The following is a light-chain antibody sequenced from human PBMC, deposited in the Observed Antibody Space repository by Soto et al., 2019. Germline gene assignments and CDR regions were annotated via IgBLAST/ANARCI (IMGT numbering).Light chain of an antibody. J-gene: IGKJ3*01. V-gene: IGKV3-11*01. CDR1: QSVSSY. CDR2: DTS. CDR3: QQRSNWPPT. Sequence: DIVLTKYPATLSWSPGERATLPCMASQSVSSYLAWYQQKPGQAPRLLIYDTSNRATGIPARFSGSGSGTDFTLTISSLEPEDFTVYYCQQRSNWPPTFGPGTKVDIK.